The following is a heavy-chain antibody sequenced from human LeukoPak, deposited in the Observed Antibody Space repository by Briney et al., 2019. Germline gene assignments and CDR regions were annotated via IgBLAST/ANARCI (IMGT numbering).Heavy chain of an antibody. J-gene: IGHJ4*02. CDR3: ARIPWLVTYYFDS. Sequence: SETLSLTCTVSGGSISSSSYYWGWIRQPPGKGLEWIGEIYHSGSPNYNPSLKSRVTISVDKSKNQFSLKLSSVTAADTAVYYCARIPWLVTYYFDSWGQGTLVTVSS. CDR2: IYHSGSP. V-gene: IGHV4-39*07. D-gene: IGHD6-19*01. CDR1: GGSISSSSYY.